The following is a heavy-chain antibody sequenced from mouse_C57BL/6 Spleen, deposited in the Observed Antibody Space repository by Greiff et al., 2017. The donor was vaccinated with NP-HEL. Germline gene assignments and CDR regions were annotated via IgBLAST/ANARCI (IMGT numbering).Heavy chain of an antibody. CDR1: GYAFSSSW. CDR3: ARDYYGSSPAWFAY. V-gene: IGHV1-82*01. Sequence: QVQLQQSGPELVKPGASVKISCKASGYAFSSSWMNWVKQRPGKGLEWIGRIYPGDGDTNYNGKFKGKATLTADKSSSTAYMQLSSLTSEDSAVYFCARDYYGSSPAWFAYWGQGTLVTVS. CDR2: IYPGDGDT. J-gene: IGHJ3*01. D-gene: IGHD1-1*01.